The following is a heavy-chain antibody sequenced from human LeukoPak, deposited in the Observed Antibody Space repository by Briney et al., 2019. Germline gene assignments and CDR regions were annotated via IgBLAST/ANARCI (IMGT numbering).Heavy chain of an antibody. CDR2: INHSGST. J-gene: IGHJ4*02. CDR1: GGSFSGYY. Sequence: SETLSLTCAVYGGSFSGYYWSWIRQPPGKGLEWIGEINHSGSTNYNPSLKSRVTISVDTSKNQFSLQLSSVAAAATAVYYCARGRGYSYGYRKFSSYYFDYWGQGTLVTVSS. V-gene: IGHV4-34*01. D-gene: IGHD5-18*01. CDR3: ARGRGYSYGYRKFSSYYFDY.